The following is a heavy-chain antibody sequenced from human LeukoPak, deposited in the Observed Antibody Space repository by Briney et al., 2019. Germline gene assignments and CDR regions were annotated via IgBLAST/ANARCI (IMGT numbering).Heavy chain of an antibody. CDR2: INPSGGST. D-gene: IGHD4-17*01. J-gene: IGHJ5*02. Sequence: ASVKVSCKASGHTFTSYYMRWVRQAPGQGLEWMGIINPSGGSTSYAQKFQGRVTMTRDTSTSTVYMELSSLRSEDTAVYYCARGTVTTFGWFDPWGQGTLVTVSS. V-gene: IGHV1-46*01. CDR3: ARGTVTTFGWFDP. CDR1: GHTFTSYY.